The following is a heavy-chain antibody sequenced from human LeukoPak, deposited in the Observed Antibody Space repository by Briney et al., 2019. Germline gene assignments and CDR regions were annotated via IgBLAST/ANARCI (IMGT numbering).Heavy chain of an antibody. CDR3: ARGPRWHYDSSGYSDYYYYGMDV. V-gene: IGHV4-34*01. CDR2: INHSGST. Sequence: SETLSLTCAVYGGSFSGYYWSWIRQPPGKGLEWIGEINHSGSTNYNPSLKSRVTISVDTSKNQFSLKLSSVTAADTAVYYCARGPRWHYDSSGYSDYYYYGMDVWGQGTTVTVSS. J-gene: IGHJ6*02. CDR1: GGSFSGYY. D-gene: IGHD3-22*01.